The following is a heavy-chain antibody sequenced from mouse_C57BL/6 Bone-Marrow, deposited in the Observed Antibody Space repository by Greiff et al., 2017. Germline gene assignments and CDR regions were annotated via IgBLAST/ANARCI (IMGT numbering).Heavy chain of an antibody. D-gene: IGHD1-1*01. CDR3: ARFGHYYGGYYFDY. CDR2: IDPSDSYT. V-gene: IGHV1-50*01. CDR1: GYTFTSYW. Sequence: QVQLQQPGAELVKPGASVKLSCKASGYTFTSYWMQWVKQRPGQGLEWIGEIDPSDSYTNYNQKFKGKATLTVDTSSSTAYMQLSSLTSEDSAVYYCARFGHYYGGYYFDYWGQGTTLTVSS. J-gene: IGHJ2*01.